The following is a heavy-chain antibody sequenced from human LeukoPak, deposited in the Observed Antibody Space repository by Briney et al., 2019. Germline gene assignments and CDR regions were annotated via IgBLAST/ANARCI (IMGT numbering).Heavy chain of an antibody. V-gene: IGHV4-39*01. D-gene: IGHD4-17*01. Sequence: SETLSLTCTVSGGSISSSSYYWGWIRQPPGKGLEWIGSIYYSGSTYYNPSLKSRVTISVDTSKNQFSLKLSSVTAADTAVYYCARVRLTTVTDYWGQGTLVTVSS. CDR1: GGSISSSSYY. J-gene: IGHJ4*02. CDR3: ARVRLTTVTDY. CDR2: IYYSGST.